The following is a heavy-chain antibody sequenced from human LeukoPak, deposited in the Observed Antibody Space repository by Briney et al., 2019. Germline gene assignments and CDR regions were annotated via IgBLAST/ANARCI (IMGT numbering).Heavy chain of an antibody. CDR2: VSVKGTGR. D-gene: IGHD4-11*01. J-gene: IGHJ4*02. Sequence: GGSLRLSCAASGFTFSSYTFYWFRQAPGKGLEWVASVSVKGTGRYFPGSVEGRFAISRDDSKKSVFLQMSNLRHEDTAVYFCATVTKVDFDYWGQGTLVTVSS. CDR1: GFTFSSYT. V-gene: IGHV3-30*09. CDR3: ATVTKVDFDY.